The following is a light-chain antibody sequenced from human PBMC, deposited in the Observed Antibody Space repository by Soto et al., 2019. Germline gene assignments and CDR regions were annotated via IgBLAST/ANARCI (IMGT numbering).Light chain of an antibody. CDR2: ATS. V-gene: IGKV1-39*01. Sequence: DIQMTQSPPSLSVSVGDRVTITCRASQSISTYLNWYQQKPGKAPKLLIYATSNLQSGVPSRFGGSGSGTDFTLAISTLQPEDFATYYCQQSYSNPTFGQGTKVDIK. J-gene: IGKJ1*01. CDR1: QSISTY. CDR3: QQSYSNPT.